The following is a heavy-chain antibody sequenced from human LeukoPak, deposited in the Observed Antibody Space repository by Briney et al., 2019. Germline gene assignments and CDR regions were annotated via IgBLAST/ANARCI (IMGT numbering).Heavy chain of an antibody. D-gene: IGHD1-26*01. CDR3: TRGYSGSNTYAFDI. CDR2: IKSKNVGGTT. Sequence: GGSLRLSCAASGFTFNNAWMNWVRQAPGKGLEWVGRIKSKNVGGTTDYAAPVKGRFTISRDDSKNSLFLQMNSLNTDDTAMYYCTRGYSGSNTYAFDIWGQGTMVTISS. V-gene: IGHV3-15*01. CDR1: GFTFNNAW. J-gene: IGHJ3*02.